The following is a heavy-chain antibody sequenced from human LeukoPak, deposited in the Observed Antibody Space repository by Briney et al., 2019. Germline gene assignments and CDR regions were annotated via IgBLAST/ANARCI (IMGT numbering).Heavy chain of an antibody. CDR1: GYTFTSYG. J-gene: IGHJ6*03. V-gene: IGHV1-18*01. D-gene: IGHD3-3*01. CDR2: ISAYNGNT. Sequence: ASVKVSCKASGYTFTSYGISWVRQAPGQGLEWMGWISAYNGNTNYAQKLQGRVTMTTDTSTSTAYMELRSLRSDDTAVYYCARVAVDFWSGYPMDVWGKGTTVTVSS. CDR3: ARVAVDFWSGYPMDV.